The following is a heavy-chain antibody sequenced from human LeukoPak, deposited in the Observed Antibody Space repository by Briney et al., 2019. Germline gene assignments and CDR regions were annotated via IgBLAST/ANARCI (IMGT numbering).Heavy chain of an antibody. CDR2: ISWNSGSI. Sequence: GGSLRLSCAASGFTFDDYAMHWVRQAPGKGLEWVSGISWNSGSIGYADSVKGRFTISRDNAKNSLYLQMNSLRAEDTALYYCAKDILQELAASGGSFDYWGQGTLVTVSS. CDR1: GFTFDDYA. CDR3: AKDILQELAASGGSFDY. J-gene: IGHJ4*02. V-gene: IGHV3-9*01. D-gene: IGHD6-13*01.